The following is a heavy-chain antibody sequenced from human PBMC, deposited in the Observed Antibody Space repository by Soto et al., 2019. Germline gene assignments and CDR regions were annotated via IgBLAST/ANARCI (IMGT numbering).Heavy chain of an antibody. CDR2: INHSGST. Sequence: ASETLSLTCAVYGGSFSGYYWSWIRQPPGKGLEWIGEINHSGSTNYNPSLKSRVTISVDTSKNQFSLKLSSVTAADTAVYYCASRKDNYYGSGSYSDYWGQGTLVTVSS. CDR1: GGSFSGYY. J-gene: IGHJ4*02. V-gene: IGHV4-34*01. D-gene: IGHD3-10*01. CDR3: ASRKDNYYGSGSYSDY.